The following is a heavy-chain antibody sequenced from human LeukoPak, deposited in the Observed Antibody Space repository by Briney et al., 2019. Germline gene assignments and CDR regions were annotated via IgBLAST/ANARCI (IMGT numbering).Heavy chain of an antibody. Sequence: GASVKVSCKASGGTFSSYAISWVRQAPGQGLEWMGRIIPILGIANYAQKFQGRVTITADKSTSTAYMELSSLRSEDTAVYYCARDPSVVVLAPHDPWGQGTLVTVSS. D-gene: IGHD2-21*01. CDR1: GGTFSSYA. V-gene: IGHV1-69*04. CDR3: ARDPSVVVLAPHDP. J-gene: IGHJ5*02. CDR2: IIPILGIA.